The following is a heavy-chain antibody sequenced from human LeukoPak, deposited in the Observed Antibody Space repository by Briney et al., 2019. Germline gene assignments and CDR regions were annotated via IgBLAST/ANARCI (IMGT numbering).Heavy chain of an antibody. D-gene: IGHD3-10*01. CDR3: AKGKNTGSYLSHVDY. CDR2: ISRNGAVT. CDR1: GLIFDDYT. Sequence: GGSLRLSCAASGLIFDDYTMHWVRQAPGKGLEWVSLISRNGAVTKYADSVKGRFTISRDNSKNSLYLQMNSLRTEDTALYYCAKGKNTGSYLSHVDYWGQGTLVTVSS. J-gene: IGHJ4*02. V-gene: IGHV3-43*01.